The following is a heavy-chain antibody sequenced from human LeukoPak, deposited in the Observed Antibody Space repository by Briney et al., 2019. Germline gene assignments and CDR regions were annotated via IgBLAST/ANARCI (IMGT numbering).Heavy chain of an antibody. CDR1: GYTFTSYY. J-gene: IGHJ4*02. Sequence: VASVTLSCKASGYTFTSYYMHWVRQAPGQGLEWMGIINPSGGSTSYAQKFQGRVTMTRDTSTSTVYMELSSLRSEDTAVYYCARSDFYYYGSGSYYNPFDYWGQGTLVTASS. D-gene: IGHD3-10*01. V-gene: IGHV1-46*01. CDR3: ARSDFYYYGSGSYYNPFDY. CDR2: INPSGGST.